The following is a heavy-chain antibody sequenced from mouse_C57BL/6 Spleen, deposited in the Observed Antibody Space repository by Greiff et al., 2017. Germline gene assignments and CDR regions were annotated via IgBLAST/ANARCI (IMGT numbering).Heavy chain of an antibody. CDR3: ARPLPYYYGSSPFAY. CDR1: GYTFTDYN. Sequence: QLQQSGPELVKPGASVKMSCKASGYTFTDYNMHWVKQSHGKSLEWIGYINPNNGGTSYNQKFKGKATLTVNKSSSTAYMELRSLTSEDSAVYYCARPLPYYYGSSPFAYWGQGTLVTVSA. D-gene: IGHD1-1*01. CDR2: INPNNGGT. V-gene: IGHV1-22*01. J-gene: IGHJ3*01.